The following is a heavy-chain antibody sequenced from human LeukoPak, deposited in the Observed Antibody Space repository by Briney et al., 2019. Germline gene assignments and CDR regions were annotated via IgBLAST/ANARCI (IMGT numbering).Heavy chain of an antibody. J-gene: IGHJ2*01. CDR2: IYYSGST. Sequence: SETLSLTCTVSGGSISSYYWSWIRQPPGKGLEWIGYIYYSGSTNYNPSLKSRVTISVDTSKNQFSLKLSSVTAADTAVYYCAREPSGESDYGDYWYFDLWGRGTLVTVSS. D-gene: IGHD4-17*01. CDR1: GGSISSYY. V-gene: IGHV4-59*01. CDR3: AREPSGESDYGDYWYFDL.